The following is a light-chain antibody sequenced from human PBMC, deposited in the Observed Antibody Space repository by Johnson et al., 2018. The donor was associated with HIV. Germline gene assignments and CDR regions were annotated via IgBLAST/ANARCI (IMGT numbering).Light chain of an antibody. CDR1: SSNIGNNY. Sequence: QSVLTQPPSVSAAPGQKVTISCSGSSSNIGNNYVSWYQQLPETAPKLLIYDTNKRPSAIPYRFSGSKSGTSATLGVTGLQTGDEADYYCGTWDSSLSAYVFGTGTKVTVL. J-gene: IGLJ1*01. CDR2: DTN. V-gene: IGLV1-51*01. CDR3: GTWDSSLSAYV.